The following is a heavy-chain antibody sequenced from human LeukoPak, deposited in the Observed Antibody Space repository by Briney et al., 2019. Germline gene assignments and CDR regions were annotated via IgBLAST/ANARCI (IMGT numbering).Heavy chain of an antibody. CDR2: ISSSSSTI. D-gene: IGHD2-15*01. V-gene: IGHV3-48*04. CDR3: ARDGGGSCLGLKDY. Sequence: GGSLRLSCAASGFTFSSYSMNWVRQAPGKGLEWVSYISSSSSTIYYADSVKGRFTISRDNAKNSLYLQMNSLRAEDTAVYYCARDGGGSCLGLKDYWGQGTLVTVSS. CDR1: GFTFSSYS. J-gene: IGHJ4*02.